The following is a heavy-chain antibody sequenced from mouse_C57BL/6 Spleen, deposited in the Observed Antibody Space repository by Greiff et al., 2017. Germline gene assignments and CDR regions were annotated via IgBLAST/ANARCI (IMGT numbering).Heavy chain of an antibody. J-gene: IGHJ3*01. D-gene: IGHD2-1*01. CDR3: ARSDYGNYVTGFAY. V-gene: IGHV1-82*01. CDR2: IYPGDGAT. CDR1: GYAFSSSW. Sequence: QVQLKQSGPELVKPGASVKISCKASGYAFSSSWMNWVKQRPGKGLEWIGRIYPGDGATNYNGKFKGKATLTADKSSSTAYMQLLSLTSEDSAVYFCARSDYGNYVTGFAYWGQGTLVTVSA.